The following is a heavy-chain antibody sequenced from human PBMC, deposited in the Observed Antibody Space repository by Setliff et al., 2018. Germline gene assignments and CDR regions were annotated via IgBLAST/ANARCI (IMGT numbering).Heavy chain of an antibody. V-gene: IGHV1-18*01. D-gene: IGHD3-3*01. CDR3: VRDSRITVLGVDNYHYMDV. CDR1: GYSFTSYG. Sequence: ASVKVSCKTSGYSFTSYGISWVRQAPGQGLEWMGHITTYNDNTKYAQKFQGGITVTTDLSTSTAYLDLRSLRSDDTAVYYCVRDSRITVLGVDNYHYMDVWGRGTTVTVS. J-gene: IGHJ6*03. CDR2: ITTYNDNT.